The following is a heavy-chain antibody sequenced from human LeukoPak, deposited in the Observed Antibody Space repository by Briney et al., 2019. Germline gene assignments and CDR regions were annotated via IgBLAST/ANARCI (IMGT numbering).Heavy chain of an antibody. CDR1: GFTFSNAW. CDR3: TTVTRGDYGLYYFGY. J-gene: IGHJ4*02. Sequence: GGSLRLSCAASGFTFSNAWMSWVRQAPGKGLEWVGRIKSKTDGGTTDYAAPVKGRFTISRDDSKNTLYLQMNSLKTEDTAVYYCTTVTRGDYGLYYFGYWGQGTLVTVSS. D-gene: IGHD2-21*02. V-gene: IGHV3-15*01. CDR2: IKSKTDGGTT.